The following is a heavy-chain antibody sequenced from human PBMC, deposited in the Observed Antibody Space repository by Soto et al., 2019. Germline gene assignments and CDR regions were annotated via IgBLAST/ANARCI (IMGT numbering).Heavy chain of an antibody. V-gene: IGHV4-34*01. D-gene: IGHD6-6*01. CDR3: ARGRSPNSSSSYFDY. J-gene: IGHJ4*02. CDR2: INHSGST. CDR1: GGNIVGYG. Sequence: PSVPKRVPWTVDGGNIVGYGGSWISRNTGKGLEWIGEINHSGSTNYNPSLKSRVTISVDTSKNQFSLKLSSVTAADTAVYYCARGRSPNSSSSYFDYWGQGTLVTVSS.